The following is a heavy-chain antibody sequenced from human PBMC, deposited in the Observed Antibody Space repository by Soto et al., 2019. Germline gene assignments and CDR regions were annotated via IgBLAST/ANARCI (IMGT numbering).Heavy chain of an antibody. CDR2: ISPYKGNT. CDR1: GYTFTSYG. Sequence: ASVKVSCKASGYTFTSYGISWVRQAPGQGLEWMGWISPYKGNTNYAQKLQGRVTMTTDTSTSTAYMELRSLRSDDTAVYYCAKVGYCSKGGCYSLNLKGKGFDYWGQGTLVTVSS. D-gene: IGHD2-8*01. J-gene: IGHJ4*02. CDR3: AKVGYCSKGGCYSLNLKGKGFDY. V-gene: IGHV1-18*04.